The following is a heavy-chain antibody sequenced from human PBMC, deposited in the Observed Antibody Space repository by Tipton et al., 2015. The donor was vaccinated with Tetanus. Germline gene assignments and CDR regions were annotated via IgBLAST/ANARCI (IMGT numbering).Heavy chain of an antibody. D-gene: IGHD3-10*01. J-gene: IGHJ6*03. V-gene: IGHV4-61*01. Sequence: GLVKPSETLSLTCTVSGGSVRSGSYSWNWIRQPPGKGLEWLADVSYGGRTNSNYSLKSRITVSQDASKNQFSLRLTSVTAADTAVYYCARFGTVFLRFGELSGYYSVDVWGQGTTVTVSS. CDR3: ARFGTVFLRFGELSGYYSVDV. CDR2: VSYGGRT. CDR1: GGSVRSGSYS.